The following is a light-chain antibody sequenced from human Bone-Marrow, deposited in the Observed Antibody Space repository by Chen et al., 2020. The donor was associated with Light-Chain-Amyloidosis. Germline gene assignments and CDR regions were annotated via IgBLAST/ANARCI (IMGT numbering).Light chain of an antibody. CDR1: SSDVGGYNY. CDR3: SSYTSSSTLYV. V-gene: IGLV2-14*01. J-gene: IGLJ1*01. CDR2: DVS. Sequence: QSALTQPVSVSGSPGQSLTISCPGTSSDVGGYNYVSWYQQHPGKAPKLMIYDVSNRPSGVSNRFSGSKSGNTASLTISGLQAEDEADYYCSSYTSSSTLYVFGTGTKVTVL.